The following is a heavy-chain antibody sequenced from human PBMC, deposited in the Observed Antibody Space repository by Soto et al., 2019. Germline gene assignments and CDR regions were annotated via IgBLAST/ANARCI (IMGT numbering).Heavy chain of an antibody. CDR1: GFTFSSYS. CDR2: ISSSSSYI. CDR3: ASETGYSYGGVDY. V-gene: IGHV3-21*01. D-gene: IGHD5-18*01. Sequence: EVQLVESGGGLVKPGGSLRLSCAASGFTFSSYSMKWVRQAPGKGLEWVSSISSSSSYIYYADSVKGRFTISRDNAKNSLYLQMNSLRAEDTAVYYCASETGYSYGGVDYWGQGTLVTVSS. J-gene: IGHJ4*02.